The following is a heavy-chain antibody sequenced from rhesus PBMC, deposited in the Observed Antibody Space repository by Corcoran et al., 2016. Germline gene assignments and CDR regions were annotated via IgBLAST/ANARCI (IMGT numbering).Heavy chain of an antibody. CDR3: ASSYSGGWYFDY. CDR2: SNSAGSST. V-gene: IGHV3-14*01. D-gene: IGHD6-37*01. Sequence: EVQLLESGGGLAKPGGSLSPSCPASGFPFLRYWLHWVRRAPGKGLEGISASNSAGSSTYYADSVKGRLTISRENAKNTLYLQMDSLRAEDTAVYYCASSYSGGWYFDYWGQGVLVTVSS. J-gene: IGHJ4*01. CDR1: GFPFLRYW.